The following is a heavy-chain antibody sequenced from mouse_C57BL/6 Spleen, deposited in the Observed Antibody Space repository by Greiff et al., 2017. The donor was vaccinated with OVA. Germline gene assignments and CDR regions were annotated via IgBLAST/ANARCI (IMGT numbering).Heavy chain of an antibody. J-gene: IGHJ4*01. CDR2: ISSGGSYT. CDR3: ARQGYYYGSSYDAMDY. D-gene: IGHD1-1*01. Sequence: EVKLVESGGDLVKPGGSLKLSCAASGFTFSSYGMSWVRQTPDKRLEWVATISSGGSYTYYPDSVKGRFTISRDNAKNTLYLQMSSLKSEDTARYYCARQGYYYGSSYDAMDYWGQGTSVTVSS. V-gene: IGHV5-6*02. CDR1: GFTFSSYG.